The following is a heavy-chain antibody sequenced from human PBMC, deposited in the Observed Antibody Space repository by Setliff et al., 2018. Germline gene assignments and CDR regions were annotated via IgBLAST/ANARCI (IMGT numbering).Heavy chain of an antibody. Sequence: GESLRLSCAASGFRFSTSDMHWVRQAPGKGLEWVSFIQHDGSREFCGDPVKGRFIISRDNSKNTLYLQMNSLSAEDTAVYYCAKVPNSGGYAGPFDFWGQGTLVTVSS. CDR2: IQHDGSRE. V-gene: IGHV3-30*02. CDR3: AKVPNSGGYAGPFDF. CDR1: GFRFSTSD. D-gene: IGHD5-12*01. J-gene: IGHJ4*02.